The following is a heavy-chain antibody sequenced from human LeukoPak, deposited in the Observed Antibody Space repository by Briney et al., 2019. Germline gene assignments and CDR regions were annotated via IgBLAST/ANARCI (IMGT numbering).Heavy chain of an antibody. Sequence: ASVKVSCKASGYTFTSYYVHWVRQAPGXXXXXXGWINPNSGGTNYAAKFQGRVTMTRDTSISTAYMELSRLRSDDTAVYYCTTHGEQQLATNDYWGQGTLVTVSS. CDR1: GYTFTSYY. CDR3: TTHGEQQLATNDY. CDR2: INPNSGGT. D-gene: IGHD6-13*01. J-gene: IGHJ4*02. V-gene: IGHV1-2*02.